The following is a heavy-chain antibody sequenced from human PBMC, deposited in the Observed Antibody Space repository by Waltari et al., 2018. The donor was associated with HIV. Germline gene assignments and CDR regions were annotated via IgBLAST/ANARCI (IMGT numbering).Heavy chain of an antibody. CDR3: TTDRRNYDILTGMGY. V-gene: IGHV3-15*01. J-gene: IGHJ4*02. CDR1: GSTFGNGW. Sequence: EVQLVESGGGLVKPGGSLRLSCEASGSTFGNGWLRWGRQAPGKGLEWVGRIKSKTDGGTTDYAAPVKGRFTISRDDSKNTLYLQMNSLKTEDTAVYYCTTDRRNYDILTGMGYWGQGTLVTVSS. D-gene: IGHD3-9*01. CDR2: IKSKTDGGTT.